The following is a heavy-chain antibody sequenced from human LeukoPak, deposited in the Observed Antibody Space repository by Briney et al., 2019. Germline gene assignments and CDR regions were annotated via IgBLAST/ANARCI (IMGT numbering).Heavy chain of an antibody. CDR1: GFNFNSHS. CDR2: IRPSSSTI. D-gene: IGHD4-23*01. J-gene: IGHJ4*02. CDR3: VRSTVVSY. Sequence: GGSLRLSCAASGFNFNSHSMNWVRQAPGKGLEWLSYIRPSSSTIYYADSVKGRFTISRDNSKNTLYLQMNSLRAEDTAVYYCVRSTVVSYWGQGTLVTVSS. V-gene: IGHV3-48*01.